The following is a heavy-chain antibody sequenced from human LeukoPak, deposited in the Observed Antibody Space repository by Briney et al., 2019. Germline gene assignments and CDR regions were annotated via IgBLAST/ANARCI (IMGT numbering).Heavy chain of an antibody. CDR3: ARVRRPTGTTIPLYSDY. J-gene: IGHJ4*02. CDR2: IYPGDSDT. CDR1: GYSFTSYW. Sequence: GESLKISCKGSGYSFTSYWTAWVRQMPGKGLEWLGIIYPGDSDTRYSPSFQGQVTMSADQAISTAYLQWSSLKASDTAMYYCARVRRPTGTTIPLYSDYWGQGTLVTVSS. V-gene: IGHV5-51*01. D-gene: IGHD1-1*01.